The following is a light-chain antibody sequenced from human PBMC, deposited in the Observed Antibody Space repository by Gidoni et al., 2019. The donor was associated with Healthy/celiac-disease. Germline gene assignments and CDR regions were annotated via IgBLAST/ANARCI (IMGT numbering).Light chain of an antibody. V-gene: IGKV3-11*01. CDR2: DAS. CDR1: QSVSSY. Sequence: ELVLTQSPATLSLSPGERATLSCRASQSVSSYLAWYHQKPGQAPRLLIYDASNRATGIPARFSGSGSGTDFTLTISSLEPEDFAVYYCQQRSNWPSFTFGPGTKVDIK. CDR3: QQRSNWPSFT. J-gene: IGKJ3*01.